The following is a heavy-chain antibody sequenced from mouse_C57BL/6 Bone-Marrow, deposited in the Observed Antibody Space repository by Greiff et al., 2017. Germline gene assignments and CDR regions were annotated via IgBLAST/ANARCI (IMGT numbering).Heavy chain of an antibody. Sequence: QVQLKESGAELVRPGTSVKVSCKASGYAFTNYLIEWVKQRPGQGLEWIGVINPGRGGTNYNEKFKGKATLTADKSSSTAYMQLSSLTSEDSAVYFCARRLGDYFDYWGQGTTLTVSS. D-gene: IGHD2-13*01. CDR2: INPGRGGT. J-gene: IGHJ2*01. CDR1: GYAFTNYL. V-gene: IGHV1-54*01. CDR3: ARRLGDYFDY.